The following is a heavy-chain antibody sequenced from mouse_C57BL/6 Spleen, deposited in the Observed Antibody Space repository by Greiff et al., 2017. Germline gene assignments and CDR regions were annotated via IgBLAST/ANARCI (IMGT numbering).Heavy chain of an antibody. Sequence: QVQLKQSGAELVKPGASVKLSCKASGYTFTSYWMHWVKQRPGQGLEWIGMIHPNSGSTNYNEKFKSKATLTVDKSSSTAYMQLSSLTSEDSAVYYCARKPTVVDYFDYWGQGTTLTVSS. V-gene: IGHV1-64*01. CDR1: GYTFTSYW. CDR2: IHPNSGST. D-gene: IGHD1-1*01. CDR3: ARKPTVVDYFDY. J-gene: IGHJ2*01.